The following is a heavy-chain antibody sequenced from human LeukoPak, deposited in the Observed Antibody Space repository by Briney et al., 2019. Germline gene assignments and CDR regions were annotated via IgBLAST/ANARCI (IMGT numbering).Heavy chain of an antibody. V-gene: IGHV4-34*01. Sequence: SETLSLTCAVYGGSFSGYYWSWIRQPPGKGLEWIGEINHSGSTNYNPSLKSRVTILLDTSKNQFSLKLSSVTAADTAVYSCARWPGWRQFGYYFDYWGQGTLVTVSS. J-gene: IGHJ4*02. CDR1: GGSFSGYY. CDR3: ARWPGWRQFGYYFDY. D-gene: IGHD5-24*01. CDR2: INHSGST.